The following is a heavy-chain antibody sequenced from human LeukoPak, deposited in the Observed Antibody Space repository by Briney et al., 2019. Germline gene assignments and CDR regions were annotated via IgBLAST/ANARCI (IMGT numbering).Heavy chain of an antibody. D-gene: IGHD2-15*01. CDR2: IYSGGST. V-gene: IGHV3-66*01. CDR1: GFTVSTNF. CDR3: ARYCSGGSCYY. J-gene: IGHJ4*02. Sequence: GSLRLSCAASGFTVSTNFLTWVRQAPEKGLEWVSFIYSGGSTYYADSVKGRFTISRDNSKNTLYLQMNSLRAEDTAVYYCARYCSGGSCYYWGQGTLVTVSS.